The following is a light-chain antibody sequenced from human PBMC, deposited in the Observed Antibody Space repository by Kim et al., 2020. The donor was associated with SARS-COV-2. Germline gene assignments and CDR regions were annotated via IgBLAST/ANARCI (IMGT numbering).Light chain of an antibody. J-gene: IGKJ5*01. CDR2: ATS. CDR1: QSISSY. V-gene: IGKV1-39*01. Sequence: ASVGDRVTITCRASQSISSYLNWYQHKTGTAPKVLIYATSTLQSDVPSRFSGSGSETDFTLTICGLQPEDFATYYCQQSYSSPITFGQGTRLEIK. CDR3: QQSYSSPIT.